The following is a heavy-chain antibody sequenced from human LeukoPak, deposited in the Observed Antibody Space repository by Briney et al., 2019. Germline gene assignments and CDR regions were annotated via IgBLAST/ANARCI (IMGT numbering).Heavy chain of an antibody. Sequence: PSETLSLTCTVSGGSISSYYWSWIRQPAGKGLEWIGRVYTSGSTNYNPSLKSRVTMSLDTSKNQFSLKLSSVTAADTAMYYCARNGAATDPFDYWGQGALVTVSS. CDR3: ARNGAATDPFDY. J-gene: IGHJ4*02. D-gene: IGHD6-13*01. V-gene: IGHV4-4*07. CDR1: GGSISSYY. CDR2: VYTSGST.